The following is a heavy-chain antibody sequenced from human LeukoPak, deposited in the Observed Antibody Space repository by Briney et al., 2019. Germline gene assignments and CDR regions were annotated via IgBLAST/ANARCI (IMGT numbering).Heavy chain of an antibody. CDR2: IYYSGST. D-gene: IGHD3-10*01. CDR1: GGSISIYY. V-gene: IGHV4-39*01. J-gene: IGHJ4*02. Sequence: TSETLSLTCTVSGGSISIYYWGWIRQPPGKGLEWIGSIYYSGSTYYNPSLKSRVTISVDTSKNQFSLKLRSVTAADTAVYYCARRLGGSGSYYYWGQGTLVTVSS. CDR3: ARRLGGSGSYYY.